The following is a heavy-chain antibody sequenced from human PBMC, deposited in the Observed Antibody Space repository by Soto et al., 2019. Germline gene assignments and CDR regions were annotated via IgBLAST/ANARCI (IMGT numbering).Heavy chain of an antibody. CDR3: AKDQRSSPRGFAY. J-gene: IGHJ4*02. Sequence: EVQLLESGGGLVQAGGSLRLSCAASGFTFNNYAMNWVRQTPGKGLGWVSGISASGGSTNNADSVKVRFTIPRDNSKNTLYLPMNTLSFEDTAVYYCAKDQRSSPRGFAYWGQGTLVTVSS. CDR1: GFTFNNYA. V-gene: IGHV3-23*01. D-gene: IGHD6-6*01. CDR2: ISASGGST.